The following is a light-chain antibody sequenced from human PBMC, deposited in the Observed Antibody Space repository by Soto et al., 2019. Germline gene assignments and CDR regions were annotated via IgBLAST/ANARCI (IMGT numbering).Light chain of an antibody. Sequence: EIVLTQSPVTLSLSPGERATLSCRASQSINNYLAWYQQKPGQAPRLLIYDASNRATGIPARFSGSGSGTGFTLTISSLEPEDFAVDYCHQRFNWQVTFGQGTRLDIK. CDR1: QSINNY. V-gene: IGKV3-11*01. CDR3: HQRFNWQVT. J-gene: IGKJ5*01. CDR2: DAS.